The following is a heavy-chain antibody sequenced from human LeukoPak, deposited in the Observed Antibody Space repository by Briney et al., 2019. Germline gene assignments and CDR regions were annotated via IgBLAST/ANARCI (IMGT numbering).Heavy chain of an antibody. V-gene: IGHV3-7*01. D-gene: IGHD6-19*01. CDR2: IKQDGSEK. J-gene: IGHJ5*02. CDR1: GFTFSSYW. CDR3: ARDFSSSGWYWFDP. Sequence: GGSLRLSCAASGFTFSSYWMSWVRQAPGKGLEWVANIKQDGSEKYYVDSVKGRFTISRDNAKKSLYLQMNSLRAEDTAVYYCARDFSSSGWYWFDPWGQGTLVIVSS.